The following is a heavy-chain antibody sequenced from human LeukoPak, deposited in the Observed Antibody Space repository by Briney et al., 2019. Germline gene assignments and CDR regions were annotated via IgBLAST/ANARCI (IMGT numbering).Heavy chain of an antibody. CDR3: ARHPLGWLRLHNWFDP. J-gene: IGHJ5*02. Sequence: SETLSLTCAVYGGSFSGYYWSWIRQPPGKGLEWIGEINHSGSTNYNPSLKSRVTISVDTSKNQFSLKLSSVTAADTAVYYCARHPLGWLRLHNWFDPWGQGTLVTVSS. CDR2: INHSGST. V-gene: IGHV4-34*01. CDR1: GGSFSGYY. D-gene: IGHD5-12*01.